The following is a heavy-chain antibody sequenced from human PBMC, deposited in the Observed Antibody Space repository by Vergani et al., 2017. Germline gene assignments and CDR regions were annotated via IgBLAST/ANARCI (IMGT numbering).Heavy chain of an antibody. V-gene: IGHV3-21*01. CDR1: GFTFSSYS. CDR3: ARDERWELLGGRPFDY. D-gene: IGHD1-26*01. CDR2: ISSSSSYI. Sequence: EVQLVESGGGLVKPGGSLRLSCAASGFTFSSYSMNWVHQAPGKGLEWVSSISSSSSYIYYADSVKGRFTISRDNAKNSLYLQMNSLRAEDTAVYYCARDERWELLGGRPFDYWGQGTLVTVSS. J-gene: IGHJ4*02.